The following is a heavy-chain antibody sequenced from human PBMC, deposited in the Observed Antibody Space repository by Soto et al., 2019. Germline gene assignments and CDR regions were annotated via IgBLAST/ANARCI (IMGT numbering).Heavy chain of an antibody. CDR3: ARCYCSVGSCFTCWHFDL. CDR1: GYSFDTFG. V-gene: IGHV1-18*01. J-gene: IGHJ2*01. D-gene: IGHD2-15*01. Sequence: QVQVVQSGAEVKKPGASVKVACKASGYSFDTFGMSWVRQAPGQGLEWMGWISIEKGDTNSAQKFQDGVTMTTDTSTSTASMELRSLTSDDTAVYYCARCYCSVGSCFTCWHFDLWGRGTLVTVSS. CDR2: ISIEKGDT.